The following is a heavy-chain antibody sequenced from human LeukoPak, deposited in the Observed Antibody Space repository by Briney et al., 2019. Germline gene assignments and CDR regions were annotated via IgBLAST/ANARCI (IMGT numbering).Heavy chain of an antibody. CDR2: INHSGST. V-gene: IGHV4-34*01. CDR1: GGSFSGYY. CDR3: ARAVRIAAATYYFDY. D-gene: IGHD6-13*01. J-gene: IGHJ4*02. Sequence: SETLSLTCAVYGGSFSGYYWSWIRQPPGKGLEWIGEINHSGSTNYNLSLKSRVTISVDTSKNQFSLKLSSVTAADTAVYYCARAVRIAAATYYFDYWGQGTLVTVSS.